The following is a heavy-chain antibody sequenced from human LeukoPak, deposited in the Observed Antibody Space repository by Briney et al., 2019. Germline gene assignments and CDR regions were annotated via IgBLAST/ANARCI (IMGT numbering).Heavy chain of an antibody. D-gene: IGHD3-10*01. V-gene: IGHV1-2*02. J-gene: IGHJ4*02. CDR2: INPNSGGT. CDR3: ARRKPYYYGSGSYSLDY. CDR1: GYTFTGYY. Sequence: ASVKVSCKASGYTFTGYYMHWVRQAPGQGLEWMGWINPNSGGTNYAQKFQGRVTMTRDTSISTAYMELSRLRSDDTAVYYCARRKPYYYGSGSYSLDYWGQGTLVTVSP.